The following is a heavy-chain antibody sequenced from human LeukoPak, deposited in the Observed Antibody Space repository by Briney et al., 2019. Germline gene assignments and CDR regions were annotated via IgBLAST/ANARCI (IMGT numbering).Heavy chain of an antibody. J-gene: IGHJ5*02. CDR2: INPSGGST. CDR3: ARALDYGDYRSWFDP. CDR1: GYTFTSYY. Sequence: ASVKVSCEASGYTFTSYYMHWVRQAPGQGLEWMGIINPSGGSTSYAQKFQGRVTMTRDTSTSTVYMELSSLRSEDTAVYYCARALDYGDYRSWFDPWGQGTLVTVSS. V-gene: IGHV1-46*01. D-gene: IGHD4-17*01.